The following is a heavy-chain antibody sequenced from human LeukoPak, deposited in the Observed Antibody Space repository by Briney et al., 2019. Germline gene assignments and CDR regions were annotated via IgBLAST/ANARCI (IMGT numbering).Heavy chain of an antibody. V-gene: IGHV3-7*01. Sequence: GGSLRLSCAASGCTFSGYWLSWVRQAPGKGLEWVANIKQDGSEKYYVDSVKGRFTISRDNAKNSLYLQMNSLRAEDTAVYYCAREGSNYYFDYWGQGTLVTVSS. CDR1: GCTFSGYW. J-gene: IGHJ4*02. CDR2: IKQDGSEK. D-gene: IGHD4-11*01. CDR3: AREGSNYYFDY.